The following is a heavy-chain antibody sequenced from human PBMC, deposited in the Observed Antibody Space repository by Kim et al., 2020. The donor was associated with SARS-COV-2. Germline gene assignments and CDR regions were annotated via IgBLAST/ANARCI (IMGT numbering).Heavy chain of an antibody. Sequence: GNGNTIYSQKFQGRVTFTTDKSASTAYMELSFLRSEDSAVYYCLGGFYFDYWGQGTLVTVSS. D-gene: IGHD3-16*01. J-gene: IGHJ4*02. CDR3: LGGFYFDY. V-gene: IGHV1-3*01. CDR2: GNGNT.